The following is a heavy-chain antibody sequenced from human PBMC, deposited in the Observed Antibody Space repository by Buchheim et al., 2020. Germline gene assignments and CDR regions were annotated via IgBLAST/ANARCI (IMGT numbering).Heavy chain of an antibody. J-gene: IGHJ6*02. CDR3: ASSKNDCSGGSCYSGVYYGMDV. CDR1: GGSISSGDYY. Sequence: QVQLQESGPGLVKPSQTLSLTCTVSGGSISSGDYYWSWIRQPPGQGLAWIGYIYYSGSTYYNPSLNSRVTISVNPSKNQFSLKLSSVTAADTAVYYCASSKNDCSGGSCYSGVYYGMDVWGQGTT. CDR2: IYYSGST. V-gene: IGHV4-30-4*01. D-gene: IGHD2-15*01.